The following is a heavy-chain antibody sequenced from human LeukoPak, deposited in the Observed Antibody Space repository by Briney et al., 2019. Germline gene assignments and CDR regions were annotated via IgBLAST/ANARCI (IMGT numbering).Heavy chain of an antibody. CDR2: INHSGSA. D-gene: IGHD3-3*01. Sequence: PSETLSLTCAAYGGSLSGSYWSWIRQPPGKGLEWIAEINHSGSANYNPSLKSRVTLSIDKSKNQFSLNLNSVTAADTAVYYCARQFFLGYYFDYWGQGTLVTVSS. CDR1: GGSLSGSY. J-gene: IGHJ4*02. V-gene: IGHV4-34*01. CDR3: ARQFFLGYYFDY.